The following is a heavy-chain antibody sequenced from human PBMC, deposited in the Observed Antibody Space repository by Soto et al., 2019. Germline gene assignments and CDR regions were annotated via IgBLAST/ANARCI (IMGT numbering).Heavy chain of an antibody. J-gene: IGHJ4*03. CDR2: IWYDGSNE. CDR1: GFSFMRQG. V-gene: IGHV3-33*01. Sequence: QVQLVESGGGVVQPGRSLRLSCAASGFSFMRQGMSWVRQAPGQGLEWVSIIWYDGSNEYYGDSVKGRFTISIDSYKNTLYLQMKSLRAADTAVYYGARVKESYSGRIRWCCFDLWGEGALVTVSS. D-gene: IGHD3-10*01. CDR3: ARVKESYSGRIRWCCFDL.